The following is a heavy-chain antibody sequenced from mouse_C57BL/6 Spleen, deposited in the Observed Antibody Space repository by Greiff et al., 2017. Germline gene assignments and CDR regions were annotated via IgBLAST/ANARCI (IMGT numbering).Heavy chain of an antibody. CDR1: GYTFTSYW. Sequence: QVQLQQPGAELVMPGASVKLSCKASGYTFTSYWMHWVKQRPGQGLEWIGEIDPSDSYTNYNQKFKGKSTLTVDKSSSTAYMQLSSLTSEDSAVYYCASTDYYGSSSSLAYWGQGTLVTVSA. CDR3: ASTDYYGSSSSLAY. D-gene: IGHD1-1*01. V-gene: IGHV1-69*01. CDR2: IDPSDSYT. J-gene: IGHJ3*01.